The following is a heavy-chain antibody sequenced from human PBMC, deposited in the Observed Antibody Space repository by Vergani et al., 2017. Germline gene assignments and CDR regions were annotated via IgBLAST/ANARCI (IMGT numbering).Heavy chain of an antibody. CDR1: GFTFSSYA. V-gene: IGHV3-23*01. J-gene: IGHJ6*03. D-gene: IGHD3-3*01. CDR3: AKAPYDFWGGYLYVDV. Sequence: EVQLLESGGGLVQPGGSLRLSCAASGFTFSSYAMSWVRQAPGKGLEWVSAISGSGGSTYYADSVKARFTISRDNSKNTLYLKMNSLSAEDTAVYYCAKAPYDFWGGYLYVDVWGKGTTVTVSS. CDR2: ISGSGGST.